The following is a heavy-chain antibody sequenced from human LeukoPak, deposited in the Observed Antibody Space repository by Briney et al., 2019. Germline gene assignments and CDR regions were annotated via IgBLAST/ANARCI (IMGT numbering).Heavy chain of an antibody. CDR3: ASHYDSDRSPFDY. V-gene: IGHV4-31*03. D-gene: IGHD3-16*01. CDR1: GGSISSGGYY. CDR2: IYYSGST. J-gene: IGHJ4*02. Sequence: SETLSLTCTVSGGSISSGGYYWSWIRQHPGKGLEWIGYIYYSGSTYYNPSLKSRVTISVDTSKNQFSLQLSSVTAADTAVYYCASHYDSDRSPFDYWGQGTLVTVSS.